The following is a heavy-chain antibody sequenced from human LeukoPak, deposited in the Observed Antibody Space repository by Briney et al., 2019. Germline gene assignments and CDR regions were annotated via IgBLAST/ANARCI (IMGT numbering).Heavy chain of an antibody. D-gene: IGHD4-23*01. CDR2: ISGNGDRT. CDR1: GFTFINYP. V-gene: IGHV3-64*01. J-gene: IGHJ3*02. CDR3: ARSQDGTTVEGDNAFDI. Sequence: QPGGSLRLSCAASGFTFINYPIHWVRQPPGKGLEYVSAISGNGDRTWYGNSVNGRFTISRDNSKSTVYLQMDSLTPEDMAVYYCARSQDGTTVEGDNAFDIWGQGTMVTVSS.